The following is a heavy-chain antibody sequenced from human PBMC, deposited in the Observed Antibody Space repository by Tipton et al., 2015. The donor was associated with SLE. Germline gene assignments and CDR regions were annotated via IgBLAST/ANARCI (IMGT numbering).Heavy chain of an antibody. CDR3: ARDRVYSSSYYMDV. CDR1: GHSISSGYS. D-gene: IGHD6-13*01. V-gene: IGHV4-38-2*02. CDR2: IYHSGST. J-gene: IGHJ6*03. Sequence: TLSLTCTVSGHSISSGYSWVWIRQPPGEGLEWIGSIYHSGSTYYNPSLKSRVTISVDTSKNQFSLELHPVTAADTAVYYCARDRVYSSSYYMDVWGTGTTVTVSS.